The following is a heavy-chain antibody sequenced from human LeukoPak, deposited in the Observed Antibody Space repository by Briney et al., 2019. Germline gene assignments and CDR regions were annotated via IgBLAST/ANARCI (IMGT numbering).Heavy chain of an antibody. CDR1: GFTFDDYA. D-gene: IGHD6-13*01. CDR2: ISWNSGSI. CDR3: AKDGSSSWYRAPFDY. J-gene: IGHJ4*02. V-gene: IGHV3-9*01. Sequence: GGSLTLSCAASGFTFDDYAMQWVRQAPGEGLECVSGISWNSGSIGYADSVKGRFTISRDNAKNSLYLQMNGLRAEDTALYYCAKDGSSSWYRAPFDYWGQGTLVTVSS.